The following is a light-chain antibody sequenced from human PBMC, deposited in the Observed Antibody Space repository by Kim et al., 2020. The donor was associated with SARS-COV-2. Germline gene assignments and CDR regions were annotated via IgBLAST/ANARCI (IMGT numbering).Light chain of an antibody. CDR2: SNT. CDR1: SSNIGSNT. J-gene: IGLJ3*02. V-gene: IGLV1-44*01. Sequence: GQRVTSSCYGSSSNIGSNTVNWYQQLPGTAPKLLIYSNTQRPSGVPDRFSGSKSGTSASLAISGLQFEDEADYYCAAWDDSLNGWVFGGGTQLTVL. CDR3: AAWDDSLNGWV.